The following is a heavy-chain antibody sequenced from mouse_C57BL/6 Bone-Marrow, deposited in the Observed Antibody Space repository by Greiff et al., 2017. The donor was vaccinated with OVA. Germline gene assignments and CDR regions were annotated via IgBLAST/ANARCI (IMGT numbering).Heavy chain of an antibody. J-gene: IGHJ2*01. CDR2: INPSSGYT. V-gene: IGHV1-4*01. Sequence: VQLQQSGAELARPGASVKMSCKASGYTFTSYTMHWVKQRPGQGLEWIGYINPSSGYTKYNQKFKDKATLTADKSSSTAYMQLSSLTSEDSAVYYCARWGYDDKNYFDDWGQGTTLTVSS. CDR1: GYTFTSYT. CDR3: ARWGYDDKNYFDD. D-gene: IGHD2-14*01.